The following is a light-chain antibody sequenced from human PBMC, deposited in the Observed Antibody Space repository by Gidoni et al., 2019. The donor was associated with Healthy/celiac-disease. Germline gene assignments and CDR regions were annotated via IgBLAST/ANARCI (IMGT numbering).Light chain of an antibody. V-gene: IGKV3-11*01. CDR2: DAS. J-gene: IGKJ3*01. Sequence: EIVLTQSPATLSLSPGERATLSCRASQSVSSYLAWYQQKPGQAPRLLIYDASNRATGIPARFSGSGSGTDFTLTISRLEPEDFAVYYCQQRSNWPGFTFGPGTKVEIK. CDR1: QSVSSY. CDR3: QQRSNWPGFT.